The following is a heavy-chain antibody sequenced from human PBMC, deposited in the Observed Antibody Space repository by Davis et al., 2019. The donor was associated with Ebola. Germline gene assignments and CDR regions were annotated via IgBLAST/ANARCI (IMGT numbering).Heavy chain of an antibody. CDR2: SSGSGRDT. CDR3: ARGAVGYSGSYYRYFDY. CDR1: GSSSSAYY. Sequence: PGGSLRPSCAPPGSSSSAYYLTWVRQAPGKGLEWLSYSSGSGRDTSYAHSVKGRFTISRDNAKNSLYLQMNSLRAEDTAVYYCARGAVGYSGSYYRYFDYWGQGALVTVSS. J-gene: IGHJ4*02. V-gene: IGHV3-48*03. D-gene: IGHD1-26*01.